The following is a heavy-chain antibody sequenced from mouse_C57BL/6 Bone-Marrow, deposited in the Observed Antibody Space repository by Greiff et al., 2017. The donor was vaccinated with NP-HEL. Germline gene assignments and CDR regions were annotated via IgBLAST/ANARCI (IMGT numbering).Heavy chain of an antibody. CDR3: TAYYSNPFAY. CDR1: GFTFSNYW. CDR2: IRLKSDNYAT. J-gene: IGHJ3*01. V-gene: IGHV6-3*01. Sequence: EVQVVESGGGLVQPGGSMKLSCVASGFTFSNYWMNWVRQSPEKGLEWVAQIRLKSDNYATHYAESVKGRFTISRDDSKSSVYLQMNNLRAEDTGIYYCTAYYSNPFAYWGQGTLVTVSA. D-gene: IGHD2-5*01.